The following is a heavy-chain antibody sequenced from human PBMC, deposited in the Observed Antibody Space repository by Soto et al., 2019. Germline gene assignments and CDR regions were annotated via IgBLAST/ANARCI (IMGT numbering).Heavy chain of an antibody. CDR3: ARDRADYGDYVGCYYYYMDV. V-gene: IGHV3-66*01. J-gene: IGHJ6*03. Sequence: GGSLRLSCAASGFTVSSNYMSWVRQAPGKGLEWVSVIYSGGSTYYADSVKGRFTISRDNSKNTLYLQMNSLRAEDTAVYYCARDRADYGDYVGCYYYYMDVWGKGTTVTVSS. CDR1: GFTVSSNY. CDR2: IYSGGST. D-gene: IGHD4-17*01.